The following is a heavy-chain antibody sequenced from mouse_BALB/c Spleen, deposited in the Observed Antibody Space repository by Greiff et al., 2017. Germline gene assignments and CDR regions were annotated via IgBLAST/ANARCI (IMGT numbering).Heavy chain of an antibody. D-gene: IGHD1-2*01. CDR1: GFTFSNYW. V-gene: IGHV6-6*02. J-gene: IGHJ4*01. CDR3: TRGTAADFAMDY. Sequence: EVKVVESGGGLVQPGGSMKLSCVASGFTFSNYWMNWVRQSPEKGLEWVAEIRLKSNNYATHYAESVKGRFTISRDDSKSSVYLQMNNLRAEDTGIYYCTRGTAADFAMDYWGQGTSVTVSS. CDR2: IRLKSNNYAT.